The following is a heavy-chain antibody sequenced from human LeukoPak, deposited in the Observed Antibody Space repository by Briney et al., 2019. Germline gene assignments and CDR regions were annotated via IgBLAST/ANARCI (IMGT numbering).Heavy chain of an antibody. D-gene: IGHD2-2*02. CDR1: RVTFNSCS. Sequence: GSSVKVTCKASRVTFNSCSISWVRQAPGHGLDWMGRIIPLLGIVNYAQKFQGRVTITSDESTSTAYMELSSLRSEDTAVYYCASSRVVVPAAIGLYYYYYMDVWGKGTTVTVSS. V-gene: IGHV1-69*02. CDR2: IIPLLGIV. J-gene: IGHJ6*03. CDR3: ASSRVVVPAAIGLYYYYYMDV.